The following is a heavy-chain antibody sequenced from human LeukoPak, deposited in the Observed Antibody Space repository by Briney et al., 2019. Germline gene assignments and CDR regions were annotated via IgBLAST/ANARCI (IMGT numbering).Heavy chain of an antibody. CDR2: INHSGST. CDR1: GGSFSGYY. V-gene: IGHV4-34*01. CDR3: ARVGGIVVVPAALGGWFDP. D-gene: IGHD2-2*01. J-gene: IGHJ5*02. Sequence: SETLSLTCAVYGGSFSGYYWSWIRQPPGKGLEWIGEINHSGSTNYNPSLKSRVTISVDTSKNQFSLKLSSVTAADTAVYYCARVGGIVVVPAALGGWFDPWGQGTLDTVSS.